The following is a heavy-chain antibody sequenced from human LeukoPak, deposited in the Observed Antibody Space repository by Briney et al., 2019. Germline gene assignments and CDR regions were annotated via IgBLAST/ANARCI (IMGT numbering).Heavy chain of an antibody. CDR3: AKDRASGSGSYSYRGFDY. CDR2: MSSRSGII. V-gene: IGHV3-11*01. CDR1: GFNFSDYY. J-gene: IGHJ4*02. Sequence: GGSLRLSCVASGFNFSDYYMNWIRQSPGKGLEWISYMSSRSGIIYYADSVKGRFTISRDNARNSLYLQMNSLRAEDTAVYYCAKDRASGSGSYSYRGFDYWGQGTLVTVSS. D-gene: IGHD6-19*01.